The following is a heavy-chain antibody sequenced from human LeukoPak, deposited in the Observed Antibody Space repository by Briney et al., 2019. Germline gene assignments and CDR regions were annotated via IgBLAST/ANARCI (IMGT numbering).Heavy chain of an antibody. Sequence: GESLKISCKGSGYSLSSYWIGWVRQMPGRGLEFMGIIYPGVSETRYSPSFQGQVTISADKSISTAYLQWSSLKASDIAMYYCARLSIAVDGDFDYWGRGTLVTVSS. D-gene: IGHD6-19*01. CDR3: ARLSIAVDGDFDY. CDR1: GYSLSSYW. CDR2: IYPGVSET. V-gene: IGHV5-51*01. J-gene: IGHJ4*02.